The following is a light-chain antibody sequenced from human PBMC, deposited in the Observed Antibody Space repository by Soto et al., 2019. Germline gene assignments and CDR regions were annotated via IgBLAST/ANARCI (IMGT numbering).Light chain of an antibody. CDR1: SSDVGGYNY. V-gene: IGLV2-14*01. Sequence: QSALAQPASVTGSPGQSITISCTGTSSDVGGYNYVSWYQQHPGKVPKLMIYDVSNRPSGVSNRFSGSKSGNTASLAISGLQAEDEADYYCSSYTSSNTLVFGTGTRSPS. CDR3: SSYTSSNTLV. CDR2: DVS. J-gene: IGLJ1*01.